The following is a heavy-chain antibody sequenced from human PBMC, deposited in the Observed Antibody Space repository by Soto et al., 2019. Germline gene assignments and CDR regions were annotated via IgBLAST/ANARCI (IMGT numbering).Heavy chain of an antibody. V-gene: IGHV1-18*01. D-gene: IGHD6-13*01. CDR2: ISAYNGNT. Sequence: VSVKVSCKASGYTFTSYGISWVRQAPGQGLEWMGWISAYNGNTNYAQKLQGRVTMTTDTSTSTAYMELRSLRSDDTAVYYCAIEGYSSSWYSEEGSGYFDYWGQGTLVTVSS. CDR1: GYTFTSYG. J-gene: IGHJ4*02. CDR3: AIEGYSSSWYSEEGSGYFDY.